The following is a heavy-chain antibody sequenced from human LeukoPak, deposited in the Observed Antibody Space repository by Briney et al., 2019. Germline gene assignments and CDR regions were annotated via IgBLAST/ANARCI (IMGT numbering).Heavy chain of an antibody. CDR3: ARAWGNQGRSFEWLFPFDS. J-gene: IGHJ4*01. V-gene: IGHV4-59*12. CDR1: DGAIAGYS. Sequence: PSETLSLTCTVSDGAIAGYSWSWIRQAPGKGLEWIGYIYYSGDTNYNPSLKSRVTVSRDNAKNSMYLQMNSLRVEDTAFYYCARAWGNQGRSFEWLFPFDSWGQGTLVTVSS. CDR2: IYYSGDT. D-gene: IGHD3-3*01.